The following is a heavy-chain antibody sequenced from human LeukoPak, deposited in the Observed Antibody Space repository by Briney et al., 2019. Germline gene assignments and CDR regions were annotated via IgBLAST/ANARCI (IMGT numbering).Heavy chain of an antibody. CDR2: INHSGST. Sequence: SETLSLTRAVYGGSFSGYYWSWIRQPPGKGLEWIGEINHSGSTNYNPPLESRVTISVDTSKNQFSLKLSSVTAADTAVYYCARSSWMDVWGQGTTVTVSS. J-gene: IGHJ6*02. V-gene: IGHV4-34*01. CDR3: ARSSWMDV. CDR1: GGSFSGYY.